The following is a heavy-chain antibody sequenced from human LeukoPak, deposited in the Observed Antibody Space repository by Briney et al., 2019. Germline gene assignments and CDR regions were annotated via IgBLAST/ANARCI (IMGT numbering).Heavy chain of an antibody. D-gene: IGHD3-9*01. V-gene: IGHV1-2*02. CDR3: ARGPPIRYFDWLTGRYYYYYMDV. CDR2: INPNSGGT. J-gene: IGHJ6*03. Sequence: RASVKVSCKASGYTFTGYYMHWVRQAPGQGLEWMGWINPNSGGTNYAQKFQGRVTMTRNTSISTAYMELSSLRSEDTAVYYCARGPPIRYFDWLTGRYYYYYMDVWGKGTTVTISS. CDR1: GYTFTGYY.